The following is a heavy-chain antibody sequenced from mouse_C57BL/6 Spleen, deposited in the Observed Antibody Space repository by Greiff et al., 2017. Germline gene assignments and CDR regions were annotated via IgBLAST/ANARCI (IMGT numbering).Heavy chain of an antibody. CDR3: ARLSNHYAMDY. CDR2: INPGDGDT. CDR1: GYAFSSSW. D-gene: IGHD2-5*01. V-gene: IGHV1-82*01. J-gene: IGHJ4*01. Sequence: VQLQQSGPELVKPGASVKISCKASGYAFSSSWMNWVKQRPGKGLEWIGRINPGDGDTNYNGKFKGKATLTADKSSSTAYMQLSSLTSEDSAVYFCARLSNHYAMDYWGQGTSVTVSS.